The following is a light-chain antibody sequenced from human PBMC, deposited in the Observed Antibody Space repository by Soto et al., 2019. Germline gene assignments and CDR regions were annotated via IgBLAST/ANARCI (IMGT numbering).Light chain of an antibody. CDR1: EIVAGY. Sequence: EILLTQSPATLSLSLGELSTLXXRASEIVAGYLAWYQQKPGLPPRLLXYEASNRVIGLPDRFTGSGSGTDFTLTISSLEPEDSGVYYCQQRWRWPSNTFGQGTRLEIK. CDR3: QQRWRWPSNT. CDR2: EAS. V-gene: IGKV3-11*01. J-gene: IGKJ5*01.